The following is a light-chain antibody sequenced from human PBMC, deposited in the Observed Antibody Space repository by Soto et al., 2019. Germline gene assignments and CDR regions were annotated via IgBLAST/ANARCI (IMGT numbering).Light chain of an antibody. CDR1: QSVSNNY. CDR2: DAS. Sequence: EIVLTQSPGTLSLSPGERATLSCRASQSVSNNYLAWYQQKPGQAPRLLISDASNRATGIPARFSGSGSGTDFTLTISSLEPEDFAVYYCQQRSNWPPLTFGGGTKVDI. J-gene: IGKJ4*01. V-gene: IGKV3-11*01. CDR3: QQRSNWPPLT.